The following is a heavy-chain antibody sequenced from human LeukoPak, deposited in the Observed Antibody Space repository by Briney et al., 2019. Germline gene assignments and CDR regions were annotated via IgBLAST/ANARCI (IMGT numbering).Heavy chain of an antibody. CDR3: ARVRAAAGTVGAGYNWFDP. CDR1: GGAISSYY. D-gene: IGHD6-13*01. J-gene: IGHJ5*02. CDR2: IYYSGST. Sequence: SETLSLTCSVSGGAISSYYWSWIRQPPGKGLEGIGYIYYSGSTNYNPSLKSRITISVDTSKNQFSLKLSSVTAADTAVYYCARVRAAAGTVGAGYNWFDPWGQGTLVTVSS. V-gene: IGHV4-59*01.